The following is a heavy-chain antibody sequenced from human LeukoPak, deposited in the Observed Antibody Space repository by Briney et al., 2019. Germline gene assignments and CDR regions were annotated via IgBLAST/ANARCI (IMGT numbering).Heavy chain of an antibody. D-gene: IGHD3-22*01. J-gene: IGHJ6*02. CDR3: ASPYYYDSSGYYPYYYYYYGMDV. CDR1: GGSFSGHY. V-gene: IGHV4-34*01. CDR2: INHSGST. Sequence: PSETLSLTCAVYGGSFSGHYWSWIRQPPGKGLEWIGEINHSGSTNYNPSLKSRVTISVDTSKNQFSLKLSSVTAADTAVYYCASPYYYDSSGYYPYYYYYYGMDVWGQGTTVTVSS.